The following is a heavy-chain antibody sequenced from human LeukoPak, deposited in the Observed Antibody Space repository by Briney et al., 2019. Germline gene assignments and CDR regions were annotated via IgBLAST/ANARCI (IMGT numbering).Heavy chain of an antibody. V-gene: IGHV1-18*01. J-gene: IGHJ4*02. CDR3: ARDGTRSVIVGAEDGFDY. CDR2: ISGHNGNT. Sequence: SVKVSCKASGYTFISYGISWVRQAPGQGLEWMGWISGHNGNTKYAQKLQGRVTMTIDTSTTTAYMELRSLRSDDTAVYYCARDGTRSVIVGAEDGFDYWGQGTLVTVSS. D-gene: IGHD1-26*01. CDR1: GYTFISYG.